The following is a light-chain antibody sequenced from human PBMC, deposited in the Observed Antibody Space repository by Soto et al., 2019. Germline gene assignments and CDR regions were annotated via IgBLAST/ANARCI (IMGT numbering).Light chain of an antibody. Sequence: EIELTQSQGTLSLYEGERATLSCRASQSVSSSYFAWYQQKPGRALRLLIDGASTRATGLPDRCSGSGSTTYFTITISRLAPEEVAVYYCQQYEAVVTFCQGTK. J-gene: IGKJ1*01. CDR2: GAS. CDR1: QSVSSSY. CDR3: QQYEAVVT. V-gene: IGKV3-20*01.